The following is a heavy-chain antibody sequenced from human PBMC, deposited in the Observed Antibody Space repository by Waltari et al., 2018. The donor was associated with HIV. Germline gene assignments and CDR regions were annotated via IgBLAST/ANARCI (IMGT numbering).Heavy chain of an antibody. Sequence: QVQLQQWGAGLMKPSETLSLTCAVSGWSFSNTFWSCIRHLPGKGLEWIGEINQSGNTRYNPSLKSRVITSVDTSKKQFSLKLRFVTAADTAMYYCARVFGGGHFDSWGQGTLLIVSS. D-gene: IGHD3-10*01. CDR1: GWSFSNTF. V-gene: IGHV4-34*02. CDR2: INQSGNT. J-gene: IGHJ4*02. CDR3: ARVFGGGHFDS.